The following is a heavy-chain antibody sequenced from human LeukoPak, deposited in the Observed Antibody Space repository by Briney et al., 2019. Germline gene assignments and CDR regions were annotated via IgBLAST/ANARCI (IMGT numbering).Heavy chain of an antibody. CDR2: ISGSGGST. J-gene: IGHJ4*02. V-gene: IGHV3-23*01. CDR1: GFTFSSYA. CDR3: AKPYYYDSSGYSWYFDY. Sequence: GGSPRLSCAASGFTFSSYAMSWVRQAPGKGLEWVSAISGSGGSTYYADSVKGRFTISRDNSKNTLYLQMNSLRAEDTAVYYCAKPYYYDSSGYSWYFDYWGQGTLVTVSS. D-gene: IGHD3-22*01.